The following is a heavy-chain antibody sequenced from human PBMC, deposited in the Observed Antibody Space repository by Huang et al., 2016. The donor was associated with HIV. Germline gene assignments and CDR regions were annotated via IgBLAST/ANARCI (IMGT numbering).Heavy chain of an antibody. V-gene: IGHV5-51*03. CDR3: ARPPTYSDDGGYYIDAFGV. CDR2: IDPGDADV. D-gene: IGHD2-21*02. CDR1: GYSFTRQW. Sequence: EVQLVQSGAEMKRPGESLKNSCTVSGYSFTRQWIGWGRQIPGKGPEWRVIIDPGDADVKYRPTFQGQVTISADNSISTAYLQWKSLKVSDTAMYFCARPPTYSDDGGYYIDAFGVWGRGTMVTVS. J-gene: IGHJ3*01.